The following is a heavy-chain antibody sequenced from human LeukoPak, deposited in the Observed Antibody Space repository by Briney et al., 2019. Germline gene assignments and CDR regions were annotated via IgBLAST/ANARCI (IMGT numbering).Heavy chain of an antibody. CDR1: GCSISSYY. J-gene: IGHJ4*02. D-gene: IGHD5-18*01. Sequence: PSETLSLTCTVSGCSISSYYWSWIRQPPGKGLEWISYIYYSGSINYNPSLKSRVIISVDTSKNQFSLKLSSVTAADTAVYYCATLQGYRLDYWGQGTLVTVSS. CDR2: IYYSGSI. CDR3: ATLQGYRLDY. V-gene: IGHV4-59*08.